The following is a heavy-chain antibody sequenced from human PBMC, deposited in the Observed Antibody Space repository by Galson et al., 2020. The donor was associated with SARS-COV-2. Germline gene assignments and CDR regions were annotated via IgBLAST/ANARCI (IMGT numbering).Heavy chain of an antibody. Sequence: SETLSLTCTVSGGSISSYYWSWIRQPPGKGLEWIGYIYYSGSTNYNPSLKSRVTISVDTSKNQFSLKLSSVTAADTAVYYCARDQPPLTYYDFWSGYGGVLDVWGQGTTVTVSS. CDR2: IYYSGST. V-gene: IGHV4-59*01. D-gene: IGHD3-3*01. CDR3: ARDQPPLTYYDFWSGYGGVLDV. J-gene: IGHJ6*02. CDR1: GGSISSYY.